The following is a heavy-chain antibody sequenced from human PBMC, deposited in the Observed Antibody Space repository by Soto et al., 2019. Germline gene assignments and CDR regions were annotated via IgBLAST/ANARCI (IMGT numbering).Heavy chain of an antibody. CDR3: ARDGVAAFELVYYGMDV. J-gene: IGHJ6*02. D-gene: IGHD3-3*01. CDR2: IYYSGST. Sequence: QVQLQESGPGLVKPSQTLSLTCTVSGGSISSGDYYWSWIRQPPGKGLEWIGYIYYSGSTYYNPSLKGRVTIPVDTSKNQFSLKLSSVTAADTAVYYCARDGVAAFELVYYGMDVWGQGTTVTVSS. CDR1: GGSISSGDYY. V-gene: IGHV4-30-4*01.